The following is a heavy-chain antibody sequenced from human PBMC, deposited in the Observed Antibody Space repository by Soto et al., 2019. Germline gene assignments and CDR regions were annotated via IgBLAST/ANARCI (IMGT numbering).Heavy chain of an antibody. Sequence: VQLVESGGGLVQPGGSLKLSCAASGFTFSGSAMHWVRQASGKGLEWVGRIRSKANSYATAYAASVKGRFTISRDDSKNTAYLQMNSLKTEDTAVYYCTRSYRVRGYYYGMDVWGQGTTVTVSS. CDR3: TRSYRVRGYYYGMDV. CDR2: IRSKANSYAT. CDR1: GFTFSGSA. V-gene: IGHV3-73*02. J-gene: IGHJ6*02. D-gene: IGHD3-16*02.